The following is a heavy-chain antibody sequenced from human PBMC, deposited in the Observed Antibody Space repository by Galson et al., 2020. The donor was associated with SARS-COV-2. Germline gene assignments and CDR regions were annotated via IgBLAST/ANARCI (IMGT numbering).Heavy chain of an antibody. CDR3: ARASTIFGVVIDAYYI. CDR2: SYYSGST. Sequence: SETLSLTSTVSARSISSGGYYCSWLRQHAGTGLGWTGYSYYSGSTYYNPSIKSPVTISVDTSKNQFSLKLSTVTAADTAVYYCARASTIFGVVIDAYYIWGQGTMVTVSS. V-gene: IGHV4-31*01. CDR1: ARSISSGGYY. D-gene: IGHD3-3*01. J-gene: IGHJ3*02.